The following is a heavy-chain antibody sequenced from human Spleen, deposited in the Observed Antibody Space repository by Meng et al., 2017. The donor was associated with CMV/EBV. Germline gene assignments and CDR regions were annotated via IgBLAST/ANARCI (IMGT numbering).Heavy chain of an antibody. CDR2: ISSSSSYI. CDR1: GFTFSSYS. Sequence: GESLKISCAASGFTFSSYSMNWVRQAPGKGLEWVSSISSSSSYIYYADSVKGRFTISRNNAKNSLYLQMNSLRAEDAAVYYCARDRGYSSDWDLHYNYYGMDVWGQGTTVTVSS. V-gene: IGHV3-21*01. J-gene: IGHJ6*02. D-gene: IGHD5-18*01. CDR3: ARDRGYSSDWDLHYNYYGMDV.